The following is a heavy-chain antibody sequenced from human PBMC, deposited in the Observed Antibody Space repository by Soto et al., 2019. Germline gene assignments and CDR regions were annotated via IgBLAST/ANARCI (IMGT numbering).Heavy chain of an antibody. CDR2: IRSKVNNLET. V-gene: IGHV3-73*02. CDR3: TTLITPLDY. Sequence: EVQLVESGGGLVQPGGSLKLSCAASGFTFSDSTMHWVRQTSGRGLEWLGRIRSKVNNLETVYAASVKGRFTISRDDSNTTAYLQMTSLKSEDTAVYYCTTLITPLDYWGRGTLVTVSS. J-gene: IGHJ4*02. D-gene: IGHD3-16*01. CDR1: GFTFSDST.